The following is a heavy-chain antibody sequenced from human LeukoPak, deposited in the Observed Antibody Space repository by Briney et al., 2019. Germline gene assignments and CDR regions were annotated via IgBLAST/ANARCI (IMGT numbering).Heavy chain of an antibody. CDR3: ARDPERLWFGELSGGYYFDY. CDR1: GFTFSSYA. CDR2: ISYDGSNK. J-gene: IGHJ4*02. D-gene: IGHD3-10*01. V-gene: IGHV3-30*04. Sequence: PGRSLRLSCAASGFTFSSYAMHWVRQAPGKGLEWVAVISYDGSNKYYADSVKGRFTISGDNSKNTLYPQMNSLRAEDTAVYYCARDPERLWFGELSGGYYFDYWGQGTLVTVSS.